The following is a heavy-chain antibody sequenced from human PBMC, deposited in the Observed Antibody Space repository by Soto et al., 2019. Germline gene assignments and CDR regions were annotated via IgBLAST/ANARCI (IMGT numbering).Heavy chain of an antibody. J-gene: IGHJ4*02. CDR2: IHYSGTT. V-gene: IGHV4-59*01. CDR3: ARYNSYAIDY. D-gene: IGHD2-8*01. Sequence: PSETLSLTCTVSGTPLSSYYWSWIRQPPGKGLEWIANIHYSGTTNYNPSLASRVTLSVDTSKNQFSLKMTSVTAADRAMYFCARYNSYAIDYWGRGTLVTVS. CDR1: GTPLSSYY.